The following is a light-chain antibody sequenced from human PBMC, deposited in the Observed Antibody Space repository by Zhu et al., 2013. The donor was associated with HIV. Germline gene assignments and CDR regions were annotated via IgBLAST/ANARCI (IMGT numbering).Light chain of an antibody. CDR1: SSDVGGYNY. Sequence: QSALTQPVSVSGSPGQSITISCTGTSSDVGGYNYVSWYQQHPGKAPKLMIYEVSNRPSGVSNRFSGSKSGNTASLTISGLQAEDEADYYCSSYTSSFNVHVVFGGGTKLTVL. CDR2: EVS. CDR3: SSYTSSFNVHVV. J-gene: IGLJ2*01. V-gene: IGLV2-14*01.